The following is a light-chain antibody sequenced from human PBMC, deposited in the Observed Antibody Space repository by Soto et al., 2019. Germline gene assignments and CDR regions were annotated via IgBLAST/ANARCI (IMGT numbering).Light chain of an antibody. Sequence: CVLTQPASVNGSPGQSITISNNGTSSDVGAYNFVSWYQQHPGKAPKLMVYDVSHRPSGVSHRFSGSKSGNTASLTISGLQAEDEADYYCSSFRTSNSLGVFGGGTKVTVL. V-gene: IGLV2-14*03. J-gene: IGLJ3*02. CDR1: SSDVGAYNF. CDR3: SSFRTSNSLGV. CDR2: DVS.